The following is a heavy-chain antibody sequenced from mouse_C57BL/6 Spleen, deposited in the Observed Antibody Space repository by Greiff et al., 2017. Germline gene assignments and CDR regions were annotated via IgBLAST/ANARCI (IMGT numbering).Heavy chain of an antibody. Sequence: EVNLVESGGDLVKPGGSLKLSCAASGFTFSSYGMSWVRQTPDKRLEWVATISSGGSYTYYPDSVKGRFTISRDNSKNTLYLQRSMLKSEDTAMYYCARSANWGFDYWGQGTTLTVSS. CDR2: ISSGGSYT. J-gene: IGHJ2*01. CDR3: ARSANWGFDY. D-gene: IGHD4-1*01. CDR1: GFTFSSYG. V-gene: IGHV5-6*01.